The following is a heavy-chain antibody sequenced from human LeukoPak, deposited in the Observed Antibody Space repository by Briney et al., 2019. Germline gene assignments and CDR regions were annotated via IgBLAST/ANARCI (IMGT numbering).Heavy chain of an antibody. CDR3: AFNDYGERGANFDY. CDR1: GFTFSRFW. D-gene: IGHD4-17*01. J-gene: IGHJ4*02. CDR2: IKQDGSEK. Sequence: GGSLRLSCAASGFTFSRFWTAWVRQATGKGLEWVANIKQDGSEKYYVDSVKGRFTISRDNAKNSLYLQMNSLRVEDTAVYYCAFNDYGERGANFDYWGQGALVTVSS. V-gene: IGHV3-7*01.